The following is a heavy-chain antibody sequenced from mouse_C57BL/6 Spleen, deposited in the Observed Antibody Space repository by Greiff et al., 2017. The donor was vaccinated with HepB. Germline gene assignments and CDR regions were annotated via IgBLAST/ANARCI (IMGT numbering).Heavy chain of an antibody. D-gene: IGHD3-2*02. CDR1: GYTFTSYW. CDR3: AIPGSQLRLLAY. J-gene: IGHJ3*01. CDR2: IHPSDSDT. Sequence: VQLQQPGAELVKPGASVKVSCKASGYTFTSYWMHWVKQRPGQGLEWIGRIHPSDSDTNYNQKFKGKATLTVGKSSSTAYMQLSSLTSEDSAVYYCAIPGSQLRLLAYWGQGTLVTVSA. V-gene: IGHV1-74*01.